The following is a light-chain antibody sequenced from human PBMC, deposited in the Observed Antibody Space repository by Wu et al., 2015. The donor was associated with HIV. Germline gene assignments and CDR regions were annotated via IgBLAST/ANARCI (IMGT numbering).Light chain of an antibody. CDR1: QTVSSDY. J-gene: IGKJ2*03. Sequence: EIVLTQSPGTLSLSPGERATLSCRASQTVSSDYLAWYQQKPGQAPRLLIFDASSRATGIPDRFSGSGSGTDFTLTISRLEPEDFAVYYCHHYGSSPYSFGQGTKLE. CDR2: DAS. V-gene: IGKV3-20*01. CDR3: HHYGSSPYS.